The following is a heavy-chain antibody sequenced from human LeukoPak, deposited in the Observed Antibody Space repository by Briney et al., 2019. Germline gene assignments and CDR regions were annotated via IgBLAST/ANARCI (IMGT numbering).Heavy chain of an antibody. D-gene: IGHD3-10*01. J-gene: IGHJ4*02. CDR2: IWYDGSNK. CDR1: GFTFSSYG. V-gene: IGHV3-33*01. Sequence: SLRLSCAASGFTFSSYGMHWVRQAPGKGLEGVAVIWYDGSNKYYADSVKGRFTISRDNSKNTLYLQMNSLRAEDTAVYYCARGGWDYYGSALFDYWGQGTLVTVSS. CDR3: ARGGWDYYGSALFDY.